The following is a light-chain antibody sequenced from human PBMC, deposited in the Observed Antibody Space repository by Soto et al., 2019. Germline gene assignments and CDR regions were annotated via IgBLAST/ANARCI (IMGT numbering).Light chain of an antibody. J-gene: IGKJ1*01. CDR3: QQRSNWLRT. V-gene: IGKV3-11*01. CDR1: QSVSSY. Sequence: EIVLTQSPAPLSLSPGERATLSCRASQSVSSYLAWYQQKPGQAPRLLIYDASNRATGIPARFSGSGSGTDFTLTISSLEPEDFAVYYGQQRSNWLRTFGQGTKVELK. CDR2: DAS.